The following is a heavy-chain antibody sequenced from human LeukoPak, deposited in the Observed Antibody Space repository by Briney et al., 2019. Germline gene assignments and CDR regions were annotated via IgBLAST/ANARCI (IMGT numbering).Heavy chain of an antibody. CDR2: INHSGST. D-gene: IGHD6-19*01. CDR3: ARAYSSGWYPDY. J-gene: IGHJ4*02. Sequence: PSETLSLTCAVYGGSFSGYYWSWIRQPPGKGLERIGEINHSGSTNYNPSLKSRVTISVDTSKNQFSLKLSSVTAADTAVYYCARAYSSGWYPDYWGQGTLVTVSS. CDR1: GGSFSGYY. V-gene: IGHV4-34*01.